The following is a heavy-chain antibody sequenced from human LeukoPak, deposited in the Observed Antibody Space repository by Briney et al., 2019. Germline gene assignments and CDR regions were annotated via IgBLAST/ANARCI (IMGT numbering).Heavy chain of an antibody. CDR2: INPNSGGT. V-gene: IGHV1-2*02. J-gene: IGHJ6*02. D-gene: IGHD2-15*01. CDR1: GYTFTGYY. CDR3: ARSGYCSGGSCYRYYYYGMDV. Sequence: ALVKVSCKASGYTFTGYYMHWVRQAPGQGLEWMGWINPNSGGTNYARKFQGRVTMTRDTSISTAYMELSRLRSDDTAVYYCARSGYCSGGSCYRYYYYGMDVWGQGTTVTVSS.